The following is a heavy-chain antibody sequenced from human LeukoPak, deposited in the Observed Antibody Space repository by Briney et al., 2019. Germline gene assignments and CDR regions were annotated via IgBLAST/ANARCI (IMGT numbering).Heavy chain of an antibody. CDR2: IRSKANSYAT. CDR3: TRDYGVLFDY. D-gene: IGHD4-17*01. CDR1: GFTFNNAW. J-gene: IGHJ4*02. Sequence: GGSLRLSCAASGFTFNNAWMSWVRQASGKGLEWVGRIRSKANSYATSSAASVKGRFTISRDDSKNTAYLQMNSLKTEDTAVYYCTRDYGVLFDYWGQGTLVTVSS. V-gene: IGHV3-73*01.